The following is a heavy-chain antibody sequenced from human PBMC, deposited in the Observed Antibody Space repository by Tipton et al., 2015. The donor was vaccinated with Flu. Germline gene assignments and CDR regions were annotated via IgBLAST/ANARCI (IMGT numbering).Heavy chain of an antibody. CDR2: IIQSGNA. J-gene: IGHJ3*02. CDR1: GYFISSGYY. V-gene: IGHV4-38-2*02. CDR3: ARALNSGREYTFDI. D-gene: IGHD1-26*01. Sequence: TLSLTCTVSGYFISSGYYWGWIRQSPGTGLQWIATIIQSGNAYYNPSLRSRVTISVVTTKNLFSLNLSSVTATDTAVYYCARALNSGREYTFDIWGRGTVVTVSS.